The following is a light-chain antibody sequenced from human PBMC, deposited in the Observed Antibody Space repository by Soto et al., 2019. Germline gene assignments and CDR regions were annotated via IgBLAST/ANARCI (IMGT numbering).Light chain of an antibody. Sequence: VLTQPRSVCGSPGLSVTVTCSRTSSDVGGFAYVTWYQQYPGEVPKLIIYDVSKRPSGGPDRFSASKSGTTASLSISGLQVDDEADYYCSSFAGRYVLFGGGTKVTVL. CDR3: SSFAGRYVL. CDR2: DVS. CDR1: SSDVGGFAY. V-gene: IGLV2-11*01. J-gene: IGLJ3*02.